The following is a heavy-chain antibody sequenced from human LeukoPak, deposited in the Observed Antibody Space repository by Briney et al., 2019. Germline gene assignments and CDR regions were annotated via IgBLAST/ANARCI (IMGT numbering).Heavy chain of an antibody. J-gene: IGHJ3*02. V-gene: IGHV4-39*07. D-gene: IGHD1-26*01. CDR1: GGSISSSSYY. CDR2: IYYSGST. CDR3: ATYSGSYYEEDAFDI. Sequence: SETLSLTCTVSGGSISSSSYYWGWIRQPPGKGLEWIGSIYYSGSTYYNPSLKSRVTISVDRSKNQFSLKLSSVTAADTAVYYCATYSGSYYEEDAFDIWGQGTMVTVSS.